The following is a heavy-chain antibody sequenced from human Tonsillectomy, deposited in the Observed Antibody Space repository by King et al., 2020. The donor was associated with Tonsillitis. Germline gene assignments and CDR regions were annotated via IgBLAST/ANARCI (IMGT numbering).Heavy chain of an antibody. CDR2: ISANTGNT. Sequence: QLVQSGGEVKKPGASVKVSCKASGYTFTSYGISWVRQAPGQGLEWMGWISANTGNTNCAPKFQGRVTMTSDTSTSTAYMELRSLRSDDTAVYYCARGGVATIEDYWGQGTLVTVSS. CDR3: ARGGVATIEDY. D-gene: IGHD5-12*01. J-gene: IGHJ4*02. CDR1: GYTFTSYG. V-gene: IGHV1-18*04.